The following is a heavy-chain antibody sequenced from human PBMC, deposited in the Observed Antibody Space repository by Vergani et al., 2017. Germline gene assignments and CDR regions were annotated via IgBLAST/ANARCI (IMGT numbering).Heavy chain of an antibody. CDR2: ISFDGTNE. V-gene: IGHV3-30-3*01. J-gene: IGHJ4*02. CDR1: GFALNRHA. Sequence: QVQLVESGGNVVQSGTSLRLSRVVSGFALNRHAMYWVRQAPGKGLEWVVGISFDGTNEYYPDLVKGRFTISRDIAKNTLYLQVRSLRLEDTGVYHCVRDRGLCAGGRCYTEAWDYWGQGTPVTVSS. CDR3: VRDRGLCAGGRCYTEAWDY. D-gene: IGHD2-2*02.